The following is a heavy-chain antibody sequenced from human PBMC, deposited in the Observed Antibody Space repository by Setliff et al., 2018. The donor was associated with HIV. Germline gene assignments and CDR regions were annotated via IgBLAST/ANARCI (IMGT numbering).Heavy chain of an antibody. CDR3: ARDLSGGYSSDY. V-gene: IGHV3-48*01. CDR2: ITSTGSTI. Sequence: PGGSLRLSCAASGFTFSDCSMNWVRQAPGKGLEWISYITSTGSTIFYADSVKGRFTISRDNDKNSVHLQMTSLRAEDTAVYYCARDLSGGYSSDYWGQGTLVTVSS. CDR1: GFTFSDCS. J-gene: IGHJ4*02. D-gene: IGHD6-13*01.